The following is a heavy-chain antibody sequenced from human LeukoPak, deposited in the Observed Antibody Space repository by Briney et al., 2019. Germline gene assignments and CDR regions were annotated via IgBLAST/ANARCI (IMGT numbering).Heavy chain of an antibody. CDR2: IYYSGST. Sequence: SETLSLTCTVSGGSISSYYWSWIRQPPGKGLEWIGYIYYSGSTNYNPSLKSRVTISVDTSKNQFSLKLSSVTAADTAVYYCPRERYRGGIVDYWGQGTLVTVSS. CDR3: PRERYRGGIVDY. J-gene: IGHJ4*02. CDR1: GGSISSYY. D-gene: IGHD2-21*01. V-gene: IGHV4-59*01.